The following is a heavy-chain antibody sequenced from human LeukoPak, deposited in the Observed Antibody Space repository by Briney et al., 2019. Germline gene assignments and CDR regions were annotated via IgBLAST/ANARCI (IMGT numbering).Heavy chain of an antibody. D-gene: IGHD3-10*01. CDR3: IKEGARVRGVISYYYMDV. V-gene: IGHV3-49*04. CDR2: IRSKAYGGTP. J-gene: IGHJ6*03. CDR1: GFTFGDYV. Sequence: GGSLRLSCRTSGFTFGDYVVSWVRQAPGKGLEWVGFIRSKAYGGTPEYAASVKGRFTISRDDSKSITYLQMYSLKTEDTAVYYCIKEGARVRGVISYYYMDVWGKGTTVTISS.